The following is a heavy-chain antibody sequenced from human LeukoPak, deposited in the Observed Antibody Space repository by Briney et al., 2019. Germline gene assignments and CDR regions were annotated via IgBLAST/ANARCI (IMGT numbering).Heavy chain of an antibody. CDR1: GGSIDKNNW. D-gene: IGHD6-13*01. CDR2: IYHSGSA. V-gene: IGHV4-4*02. Sequence: SGTLSLTCAVSGGSIDKNNWYSWVRQPPGKGLEWIGEIYHSGSANYDPSLKSRVTISVDKSKNQFSMKLNSVTAADTAVYYCARAAAYNLDYWGQGTLVTVSS. J-gene: IGHJ4*02. CDR3: ARAAAYNLDY.